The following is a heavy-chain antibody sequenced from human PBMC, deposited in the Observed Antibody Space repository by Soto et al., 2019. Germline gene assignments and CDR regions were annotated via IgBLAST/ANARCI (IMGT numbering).Heavy chain of an antibody. D-gene: IGHD4-17*01. J-gene: IGHJ6*03. V-gene: IGHV3-9*01. Sequence: PGGSLRLSCAASGFTFDDYAMHWVRQAPGKGLEWVSGISWNSGSIGYADSVKGRFTISRDNAKNSLYLQMNSLRAEDTALYYCAKDIAYGDPSTHYYMDVWGKGTTVTVSS. CDR3: AKDIAYGDPSTHYYMDV. CDR2: ISWNSGSI. CDR1: GFTFDDYA.